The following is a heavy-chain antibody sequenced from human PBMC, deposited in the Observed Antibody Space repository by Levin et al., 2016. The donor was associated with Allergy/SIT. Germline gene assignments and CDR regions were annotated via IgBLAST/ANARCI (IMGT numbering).Heavy chain of an antibody. CDR2: ISFDGNIK. CDR3: ARGVTPTDYFDY. V-gene: IGHV3-30*04. Sequence: GGSLRLSCVASGFSFSIYSMNWVRQSPGRGLEWVAVISFDGNIKYYADSVKGRFTISRDNANNALFLQLNSLTTEDTAVYYCARGVTPTDYFDYWGQGTLVTVSS. J-gene: IGHJ4*02. CDR1: GFSFSIYS. D-gene: IGHD2-21*02.